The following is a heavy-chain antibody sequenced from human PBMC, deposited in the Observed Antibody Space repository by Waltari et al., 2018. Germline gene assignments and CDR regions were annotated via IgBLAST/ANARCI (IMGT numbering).Heavy chain of an antibody. D-gene: IGHD1-26*01. CDR3: ARDSGRGWFDP. CDR1: GYSISSGYY. J-gene: IGHJ5*02. CDR2: IYHSGST. Sequence: QVQLQESGPGLVKPSETLSLTCTVSGYSISSGYYWGWIRQPPGKGLEWIGSIYHSGSTYYTPSRKSRVTISVDTSKNQFSLKLSSVTAADTAVYYCARDSGRGWFDPWGQGTLVTVSS. V-gene: IGHV4-38-2*02.